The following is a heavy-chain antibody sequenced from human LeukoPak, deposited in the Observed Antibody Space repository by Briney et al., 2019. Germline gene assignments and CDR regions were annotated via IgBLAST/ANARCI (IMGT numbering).Heavy chain of an antibody. J-gene: IGHJ4*02. CDR2: IRNDGNNK. Sequence: GSLRLSCAASGFTFSSYAMHWVRQAPGKGLEWVAFIRNDGNNKYYTDSVKGRFTISRDNSKNTLYLQMNSLRAEDTAVYYCAKDRTYYYDSSGLFDYWGQGTLVTVSS. CDR3: AKDRTYYYDSSGLFDY. CDR1: GFTFSSYA. D-gene: IGHD3-22*01. V-gene: IGHV3-30*02.